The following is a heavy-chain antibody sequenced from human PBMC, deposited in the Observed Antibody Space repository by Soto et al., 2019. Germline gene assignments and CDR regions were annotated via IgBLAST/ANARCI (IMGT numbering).Heavy chain of an antibody. D-gene: IGHD1-26*01. CDR3: GKGRSYYYYYGVDV. CDR1: GFTFDDYA. J-gene: IGHJ6*02. V-gene: IGHV3-9*01. Sequence: HPGGSLRLSCAASGFTFDDYAMHWVRQAPGKGLEWVSGISWNSGSIGYADSVKGRFTISRDNAKNSLYLQMNSLRAEDTALYYCGKGRSYYYYYGVDVWGQGTTVTVSS. CDR2: ISWNSGSI.